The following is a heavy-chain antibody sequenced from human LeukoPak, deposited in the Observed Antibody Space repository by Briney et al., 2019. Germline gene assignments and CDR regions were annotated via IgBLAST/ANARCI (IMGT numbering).Heavy chain of an antibody. J-gene: IGHJ5*02. CDR1: GGSISSGSYY. D-gene: IGHD2-8*01. CDR3: ARDGYCTNGVCYRNWFDP. Sequence: SETLSLTCTVSGGSISSGSYYWSWLRQPAGTGLEWVGRIYTSGSTNYNPSLKSRVTISVDTSKNQFSLKLSSVTAADTAVYYCARDGYCTNGVCYRNWFDPWGQGTLVTVSS. CDR2: IYTSGST. V-gene: IGHV4-61*02.